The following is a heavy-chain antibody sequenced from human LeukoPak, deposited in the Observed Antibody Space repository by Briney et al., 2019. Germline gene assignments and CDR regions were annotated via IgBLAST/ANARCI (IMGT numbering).Heavy chain of an antibody. CDR2: ISSSSSYI. Sequence: PGGSLRLSCAASGFTFSSYSMNWVRQAPGKWLEWVSSISSSSSYIYYADSVKGRFTISRDNAKNSLYLQMNSLRAEDTAVYYCARLTYSSSPLTGFDPWGQGTLVTVSS. CDR1: GFTFSSYS. CDR3: ARLTYSSSPLTGFDP. V-gene: IGHV3-21*01. D-gene: IGHD6-6*01. J-gene: IGHJ5*02.